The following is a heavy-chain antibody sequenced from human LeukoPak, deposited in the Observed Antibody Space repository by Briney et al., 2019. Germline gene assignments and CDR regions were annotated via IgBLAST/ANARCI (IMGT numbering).Heavy chain of an antibody. V-gene: IGHV4-59*08. J-gene: IGHJ4*02. CDR2: VSNSGST. Sequence: SETLSLTCSVSGGSIRNYYWTWIRQPPGKGLEWIGHVSNSGSTKYNPSLKSRVTISIDTSKKHFSLKLSSVPAPDTAVYYCASRAYYDSSGLDYWGQGILVTVSS. D-gene: IGHD3-22*01. CDR3: ASRAYYDSSGLDY. CDR1: GGSIRNYY.